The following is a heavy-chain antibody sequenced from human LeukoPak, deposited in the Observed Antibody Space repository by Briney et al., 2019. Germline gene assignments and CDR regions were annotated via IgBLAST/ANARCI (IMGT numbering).Heavy chain of an antibody. D-gene: IGHD2-21*02. Sequence: GRSLRLSCAASGFTFSSYAMHWVRQAPGKGLEWVAVISYDGSNKYYADSVKGRFTISRDNSKNTLYLQMNSLRAEDTAVYYCAKDGEAYCGGDCYSVDYWGQGTLVTVSS. CDR2: ISYDGSNK. CDR1: GFTFSSYA. CDR3: AKDGEAYCGGDCYSVDY. J-gene: IGHJ4*02. V-gene: IGHV3-30*04.